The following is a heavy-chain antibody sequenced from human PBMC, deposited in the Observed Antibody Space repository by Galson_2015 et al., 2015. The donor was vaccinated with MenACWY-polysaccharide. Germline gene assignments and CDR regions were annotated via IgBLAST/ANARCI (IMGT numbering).Heavy chain of an antibody. Sequence: SLRLSCAASGFTFSSYAMSWVRQAPGKGLEWVSAISGSGGSTYYADSVKGRFTISRDNSKNTLYLQMNSLRAEDTAVYYCPKDVAARRAVYYYYFGMDVWGQGTTVTVSS. D-gene: IGHD6-6*01. J-gene: IGHJ6*02. CDR1: GFTFSSYA. V-gene: IGHV3-23*01. CDR3: PKDVAARRAVYYYYFGMDV. CDR2: ISGSGGST.